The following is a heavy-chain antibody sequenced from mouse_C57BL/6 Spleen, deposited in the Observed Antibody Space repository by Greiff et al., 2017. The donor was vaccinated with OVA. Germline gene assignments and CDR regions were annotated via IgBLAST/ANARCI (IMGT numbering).Heavy chain of an antibody. CDR3: ARSHYGSSPYYFDY. D-gene: IGHD1-1*01. Sequence: VHVKQSGPVLVKPGASVKMSCKASGYSFTDYYMNWVKQSHGKSLEWIGVINPYNGGTSYNQKFKGKATLTVDKSSSTAYMELNSLTSEDSAVYYCARSHYGSSPYYFDYWGQGTTLTVSS. CDR2: INPYNGGT. J-gene: IGHJ2*01. CDR1: GYSFTDYY. V-gene: IGHV1-19*01.